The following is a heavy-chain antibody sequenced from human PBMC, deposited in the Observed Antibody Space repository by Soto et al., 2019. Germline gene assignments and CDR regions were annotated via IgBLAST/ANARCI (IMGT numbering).Heavy chain of an antibody. CDR2: INAYNGNT. V-gene: IGHV1-18*01. J-gene: IGHJ4*02. D-gene: IGHD6-19*01. CDR3: ARDPVAGAYFDY. Sequence: QVQLVQSGAEVKKPGASVKVSCKASGYTFTSYGISWVRPAPGQGLEWMGWINAYNGNTHYAQKLKSRVTMTTDTSTSTAYMELRSLRADDTAVFYCARDPVAGAYFDYLGQGTLVTVSS. CDR1: GYTFTSYG.